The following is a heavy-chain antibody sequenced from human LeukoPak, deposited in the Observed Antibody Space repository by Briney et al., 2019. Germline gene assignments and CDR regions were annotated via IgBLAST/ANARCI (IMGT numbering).Heavy chain of an antibody. CDR3: ARLLGISWFDP. V-gene: IGHV5-51*01. Sequence: HGESLTISCKVSGYIFTSYWIGWVRQMPGKGLEWVGIIYPGDSDTIYSPSFQGQVTISAEKSISTAYLQWSSLKASDTAMYYCARLLGISWFDPWGQGTLVTVSS. CDR2: IYPGDSDT. D-gene: IGHD3-16*01. J-gene: IGHJ5*02. CDR1: GYIFTSYW.